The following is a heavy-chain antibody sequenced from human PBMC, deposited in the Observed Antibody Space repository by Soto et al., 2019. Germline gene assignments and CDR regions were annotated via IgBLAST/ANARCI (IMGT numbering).Heavy chain of an antibody. V-gene: IGHV4-4*02. Sequence: QVQLQESGPGLVKPSGTLSLTCAVSGGSISSSHWWTWVRQSPGKGLEYIGDISHSGTSNSNPSLKSRVTLSVDQSKNHFSLTLTSVTAADTAVYYCARVVLTITRGAFDAWGQGTLVIVSS. D-gene: IGHD3-9*01. CDR3: ARVVLTITRGAFDA. CDR1: GGSISSSHW. J-gene: IGHJ3*01. CDR2: ISHSGTS.